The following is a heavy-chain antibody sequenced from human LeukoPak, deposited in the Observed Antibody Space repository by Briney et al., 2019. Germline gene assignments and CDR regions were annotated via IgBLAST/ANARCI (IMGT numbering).Heavy chain of an antibody. CDR3: ARWKVGATPYYYYYMDV. D-gene: IGHD1-26*01. Sequence: SDTLSLTCAVFGGSIGSSSYYWGWIRQPPGKGLEWIGRIYYGGSTYYSPSLKSRGTISVDTSKTQFSLTLSSVTAADTAVYYCARWKVGATPYYYYYMDVWGKGTTVTVYS. CDR2: IYYGGST. J-gene: IGHJ6*03. V-gene: IGHV4-39*01. CDR1: GGSIGSSSYY.